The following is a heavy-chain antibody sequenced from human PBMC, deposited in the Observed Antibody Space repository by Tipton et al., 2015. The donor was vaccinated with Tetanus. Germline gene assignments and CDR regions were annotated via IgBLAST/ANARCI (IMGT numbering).Heavy chain of an antibody. CDR2: IYPADSDT. D-gene: IGHD2-8*01. CDR1: GYIFTNYW. CDR3: ARAHCSDGVCNFDF. Sequence: QLVQSGGEVKKPGESLKISCKGSGYIFTNYWIGWVRQMPGKGLEWMGIIYPADSDTRYSPSFQGQVTISVDKSINTAYLQWSSLKASETSMFYCARAHCSDGVCNFDFWGQGALVTVAS. J-gene: IGHJ4*02. V-gene: IGHV5-51*01.